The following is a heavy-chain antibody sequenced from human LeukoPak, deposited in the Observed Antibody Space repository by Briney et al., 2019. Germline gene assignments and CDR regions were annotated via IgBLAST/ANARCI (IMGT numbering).Heavy chain of an antibody. V-gene: IGHV3-33*01. J-gene: IGHJ3*02. Sequence: PGGSLRLSCAASGFTFSSYGMHWVRQAPGKGLEWVAVIWYDGSNKYYADSVKGRFTISRDNSKNTLYLQMNSLRAEDTAVYYCARVSPAGNAFDIWGRGTMVTVSS. CDR3: ARVSPAGNAFDI. CDR1: GFTFSSYG. CDR2: IWYDGSNK.